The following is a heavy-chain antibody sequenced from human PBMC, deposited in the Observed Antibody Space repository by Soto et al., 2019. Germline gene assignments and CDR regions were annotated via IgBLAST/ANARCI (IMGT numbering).Heavy chain of an antibody. V-gene: IGHV3-23*01. CDR1: GFTFSTYG. Sequence: PGGSLRLSCAASGFTFSTYGIHWVRQAPGKGLEWVSAISNSGGGTYYAESVRGRFTISRDNSINTLYLQMSSLRTEDTAVYYCAHPRGYGVFDAVDIWGQGTMVTVSS. CDR2: ISNSGGGT. J-gene: IGHJ3*02. D-gene: IGHD4-17*01. CDR3: AHPRGYGVFDAVDI.